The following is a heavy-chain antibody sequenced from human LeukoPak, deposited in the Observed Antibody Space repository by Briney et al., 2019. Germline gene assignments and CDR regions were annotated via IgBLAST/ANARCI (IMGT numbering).Heavy chain of an antibody. CDR1: GXTFSSYA. V-gene: IGHV3-23*01. Sequence: PGGSLRLSCAASGXTFSSYAVSWVRQAPGKGLEWVSAISGSGGSTYYADSVKGRFTISRDNSKNTLYLQMNSLRAEDTAVYYCAKVSSGLLGYYYGMDVWGQGTTVTVSS. CDR3: AKVSSGLLGYYYGMDV. CDR2: ISGSGGST. D-gene: IGHD2-8*02. J-gene: IGHJ6*02.